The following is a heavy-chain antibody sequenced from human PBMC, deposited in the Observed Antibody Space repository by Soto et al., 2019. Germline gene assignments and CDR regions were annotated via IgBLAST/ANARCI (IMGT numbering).Heavy chain of an antibody. CDR1: GFTFNISA. Sequence: AGSLRLCCASSGFTFNISAIACVRQAPGNGLEWVSAISDSGGDTYYADSVKGRFTISRDNSKNTLYLQMNSLRAEDTAVYYCAKTKRWTYFDYWGEGTLVTVSS. CDR3: AKTKRWTYFDY. V-gene: IGHV3-23*01. CDR2: ISDSGGDT. J-gene: IGHJ4*02.